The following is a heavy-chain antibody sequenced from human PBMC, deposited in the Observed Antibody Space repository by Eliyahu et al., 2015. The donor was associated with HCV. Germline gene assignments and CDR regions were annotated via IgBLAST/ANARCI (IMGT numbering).Heavy chain of an antibody. J-gene: IGHJ4*02. D-gene: IGHD3-3*01. Sequence: EVQLVESGGGLVQPGGSLRLSCAASGFTFNXYWMNWVRQAPGKGLEWVANIKLDGSEKYYGDSVWGRFSISRDNAENSVFLQMNSLRVEDTAVYYCARGGYDIWSGHYSQGFFDYWGQGTLVTVSS. CDR1: GFTFNXYW. V-gene: IGHV3-7*01. CDR2: IKLDGSEK. CDR3: ARGGYDIWSGHYSQGFFDY.